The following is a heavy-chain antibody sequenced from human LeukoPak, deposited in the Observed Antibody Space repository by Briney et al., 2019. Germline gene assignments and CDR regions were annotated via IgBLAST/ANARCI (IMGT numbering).Heavy chain of an antibody. CDR3: ARHDEGYSYGSAGAFDI. CDR2: IYHSGST. CDR1: GYSISSGYY. Sequence: PSETLSLTCAVSGYSISSGYYWGWIRQPPGKGLEWMGSIYHSGSTYYNPSLKSRVTISVDTSKNQFSLKLSSVTAADTAVYYCARHDEGYSYGSAGAFDIWGQGTMVTVSS. J-gene: IGHJ3*02. V-gene: IGHV4-38-2*01. D-gene: IGHD5-18*01.